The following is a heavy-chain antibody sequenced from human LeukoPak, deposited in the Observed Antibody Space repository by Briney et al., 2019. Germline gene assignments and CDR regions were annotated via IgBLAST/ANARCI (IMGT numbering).Heavy chain of an antibody. CDR2: INHSGST. Sequence: KPSETLSLTCAVYGGSFTGYYWSWIRQPPGKGLEWIAEINHSGSTNYDPSLKSRVTISVDTSKNQFSLKLSSVTAADTAVYYCARSVDYYDSSEGEIWGQGTMVTVSS. V-gene: IGHV4-34*01. D-gene: IGHD3-22*01. J-gene: IGHJ3*02. CDR3: ARSVDYYDSSEGEI. CDR1: GGSFTGYY.